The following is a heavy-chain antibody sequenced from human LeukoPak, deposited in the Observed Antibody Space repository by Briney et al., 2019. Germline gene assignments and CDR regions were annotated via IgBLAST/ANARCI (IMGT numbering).Heavy chain of an antibody. V-gene: IGHV4-59*01. Sequence: SETLSLTCTVSGGSISSYYWSWIRQPPGKGLEWIGYIYYSGSTTYNPSLKSRVTISVDTSKNQFSLKLSSVTAADTAVYYCASWYYGSSGYPYGMDVWGQGTTVTVSS. CDR2: IYYSGST. J-gene: IGHJ6*02. D-gene: IGHD3-22*01. CDR1: GGSISSYY. CDR3: ASWYYGSSGYPYGMDV.